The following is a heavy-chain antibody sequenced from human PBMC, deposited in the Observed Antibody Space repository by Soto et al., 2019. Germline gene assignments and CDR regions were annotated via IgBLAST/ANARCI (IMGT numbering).Heavy chain of an antibody. CDR3: ARAYLGRLPRRADYYYALDV. Sequence: LRLSCAASGFTFRSYSMNWVRQAPGKGLEWVSAIGSAHDPYYLGSVKGRFAISRENAKNSLYLQMNSLTTGDTAVYYCARAYLGRLPRRADYYYALDVWGQGTTVTVSS. V-gene: IGHV3-13*05. CDR2: IGSAHDP. J-gene: IGHJ6*02. D-gene: IGHD1-26*01. CDR1: GFTFRSYS.